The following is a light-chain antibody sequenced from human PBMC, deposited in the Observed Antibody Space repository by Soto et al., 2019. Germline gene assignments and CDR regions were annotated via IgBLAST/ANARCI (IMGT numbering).Light chain of an antibody. V-gene: IGLV2-8*01. CDR2: DVN. Sequence: QSALTQPPSASGAPGQSVAISCRGTSSDVGGYNYVSWYQQHPGKAPKLMIYDVNKRPSGVPDRFSGSKSGNTASLTVSGLQAEDEADYYCISYAGSNKPAFGGGTKLTVL. J-gene: IGLJ2*01. CDR1: SSDVGGYNY. CDR3: ISYAGSNKPA.